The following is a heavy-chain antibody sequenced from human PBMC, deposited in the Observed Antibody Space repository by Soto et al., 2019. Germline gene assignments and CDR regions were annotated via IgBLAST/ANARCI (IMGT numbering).Heavy chain of an antibody. J-gene: IGHJ4*02. CDR1: ASTLNYQW. CDR2: TNSEESSI. Sequence: GSMCLSRLPAASTLNYQWMQCDRLLEKKGLVWVARTNSEESSIAYADSVKGRFNISRDNAKNMVYLELNSLRAEDTAVYYWAREVYYYDRSGNIGYWGQGARFTVSA. CDR3: AREVYYYDRSGNIGY. V-gene: IGHV3-74*01. D-gene: IGHD3-22*01.